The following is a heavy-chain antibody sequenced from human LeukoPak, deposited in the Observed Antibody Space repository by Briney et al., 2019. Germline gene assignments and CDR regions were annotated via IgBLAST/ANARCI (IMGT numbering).Heavy chain of an antibody. J-gene: IGHJ4*02. Sequence: ESGPTLVKPTQTLTLTCTFSGVSLSTSGVGVGWIRQPPGKPLEWLALIYWNDDKRYRPSLKSRLTITRDTSKNQVVLTMTNIDPVDTATYYCAHARKYTGYDFDYWGQGTLVTVSS. CDR1: GVSLSTSGVG. D-gene: IGHD5-12*01. CDR3: AHARKYTGYDFDY. V-gene: IGHV2-5*01. CDR2: IYWNDDK.